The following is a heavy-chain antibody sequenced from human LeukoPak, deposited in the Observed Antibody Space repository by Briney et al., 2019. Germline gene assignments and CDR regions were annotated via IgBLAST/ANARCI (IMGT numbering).Heavy chain of an antibody. V-gene: IGHV3-33*01. D-gene: IGHD3-22*01. CDR3: ARGFVAITMIVDYYYYGMDV. CDR2: IWYDGSNK. Sequence: RSLRLSCAASGFTFTDYGMHWVRQAPGKGLEWVAVIWYDGSNKYYADSVKGRFTISRDNSKNTLYLQMNSLRAEDTAVYYCARGFVAITMIVDYYYYGMDVWGQGTTVTVSS. CDR1: GFTFTDYG. J-gene: IGHJ6*02.